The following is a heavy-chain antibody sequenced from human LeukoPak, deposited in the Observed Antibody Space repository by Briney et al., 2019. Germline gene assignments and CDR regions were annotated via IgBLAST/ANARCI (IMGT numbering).Heavy chain of an antibody. V-gene: IGHV3-33*01. Sequence: PGRSLRLSCAASGFIFRSHGMHRVRQAPGKGLEWVAVIWYDGSNKYYADSVKGRFTISRDNSKNTLYLEMNSLRAEDTAVYYCARDRRGSENYHYFDYWGQGTLVTVSS. D-gene: IGHD3-10*01. CDR3: ARDRRGSENYHYFDY. J-gene: IGHJ4*02. CDR1: GFIFRSHG. CDR2: IWYDGSNK.